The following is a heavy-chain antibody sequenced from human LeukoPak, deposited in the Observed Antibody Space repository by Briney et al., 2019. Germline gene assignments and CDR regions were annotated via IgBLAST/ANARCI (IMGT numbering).Heavy chain of an antibody. D-gene: IGHD3-9*01. CDR1: GYTFTSYG. J-gene: IGHJ4*02. CDR2: INAYNGNT. CDR3: ARSGEYYDILYGYLTVDY. V-gene: IGHV1-18*04. Sequence: EASVKLSCKASGYTFTSYGISWVRQAPGQGLEWMGWINAYNGNTNYAQKLQGRVTMTTDTSTSTAYMKLRSLRSDDTAVYYCARSGEYYDILYGYLTVDYWGQGTLVTVSS.